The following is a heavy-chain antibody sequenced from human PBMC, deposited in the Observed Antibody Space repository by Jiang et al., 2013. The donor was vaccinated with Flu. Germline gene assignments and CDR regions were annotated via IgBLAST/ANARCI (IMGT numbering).Heavy chain of an antibody. V-gene: IGHV3-30-3*01. D-gene: IGHD3-10*01. J-gene: IGHJ4*02. Sequence: KGLEWVAVISYDGSNKYYADSVKGRFTISRDNSKNTLYLQMNSLRAEDTAVYYCARNLWFGELLFPFDYWGQGTLVTVSS. CDR3: ARNLWFGELLFPFDY. CDR2: ISYDGSNK.